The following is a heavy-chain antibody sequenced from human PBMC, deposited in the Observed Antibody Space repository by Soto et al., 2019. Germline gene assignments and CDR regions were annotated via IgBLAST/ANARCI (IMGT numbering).Heavy chain of an antibody. CDR1: GYTFISYG. D-gene: IGHD3-10*01. Sequence: QVQLVQSGAEVKKPGSSVKVSCKASGYTFISYGISWVRQAPGQGLEWMGWISAYNDYTNYAQKLQGRVTMTTDTDMRIAYLELRSLRSDDTAVYYCAREGYYSGSGSYSPPRYYGMDVWGQGTTVTVSS. CDR2: ISAYNDYT. V-gene: IGHV1-18*01. CDR3: AREGYYSGSGSYSPPRYYGMDV. J-gene: IGHJ6*02.